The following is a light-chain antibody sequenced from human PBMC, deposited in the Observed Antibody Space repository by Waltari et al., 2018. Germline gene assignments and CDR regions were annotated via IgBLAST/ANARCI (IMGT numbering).Light chain of an antibody. Sequence: QTVVTQDPSLAVSTGGRVTPTCALSSCALTSTFYASWYQQSPGQTPRTLVYKANIRSSVVPDRFSGSVLGNKAVLIITGAQAEDESTYYCLLYMGSGIWVFGGGTKLTVL. CDR1: SCALTSTFY. CDR3: LLYMGSGIWV. J-gene: IGLJ3*02. CDR2: KAN. V-gene: IGLV8-61*01.